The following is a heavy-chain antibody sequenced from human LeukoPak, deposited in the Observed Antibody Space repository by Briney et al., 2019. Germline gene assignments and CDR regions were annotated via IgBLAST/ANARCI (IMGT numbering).Heavy chain of an antibody. D-gene: IGHD1-1*01. V-gene: IGHV4-39*07. CDR1: GGSISSSSYY. J-gene: IGHJ4*02. CDR2: IYTSGST. CDR3: ARDPSRGYGWNYDAY. Sequence: PSETLSLTCTVSGGSISSSSYYWGWIRQPPGKGLEWIGRIYTSGSTNYNPSLKSRVTMSVDTSKNQFSLKLSSVTAADTAVYYCARDPSRGYGWNYDAYGGQGTLVTVYS.